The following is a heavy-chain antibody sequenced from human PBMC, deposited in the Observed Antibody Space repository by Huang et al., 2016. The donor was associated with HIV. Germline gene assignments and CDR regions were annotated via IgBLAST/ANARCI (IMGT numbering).Heavy chain of an antibody. Sequence: QVRLDQWGAGLLKPSETLTLTCAVYGDSLSGFFWSWFRHSQGRGLECIGEITQSGRTNYNPSLKSRVTIAIDTSKKQFSLKLKSVTADDTSTYYCARGRGTSWSFFDTWGQGSVVTVSS. CDR3: ARGRGTSWSFFDT. V-gene: IGHV4-34*01. CDR1: GDSLSGFF. J-gene: IGHJ5*02. D-gene: IGHD2-2*01. CDR2: ITQSGRT.